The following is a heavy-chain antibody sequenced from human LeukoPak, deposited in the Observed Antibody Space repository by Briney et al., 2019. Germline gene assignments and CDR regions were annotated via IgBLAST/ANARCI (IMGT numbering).Heavy chain of an antibody. D-gene: IGHD3-22*01. CDR2: IIPIFGTA. J-gene: IGHJ5*02. CDR3: ARGGYYDSSGLNWFDP. Sequence: ASXKVSCKASGGTFISYAISWVRQAPGQGLEWMGRIIPIFGTANYAQKFQGRVTITTDESTSTAYMELSSLRSEDTAVYYCARGGYYDSSGLNWFDPWGQGTLVTVSS. V-gene: IGHV1-69*05. CDR1: GGTFISYA.